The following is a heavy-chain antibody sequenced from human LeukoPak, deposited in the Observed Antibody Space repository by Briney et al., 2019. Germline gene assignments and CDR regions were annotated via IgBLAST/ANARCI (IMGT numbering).Heavy chain of an antibody. Sequence: GGSLRLSCAASGFTFSSYSMNWVRQAPGKGLEWVSYITSGSNIVYYADSVKGRFTISRDNAKNSLYLQMNSLRAEDTAVYYCAIRDYGDVWGKGTTVTVSS. D-gene: IGHD4-17*01. V-gene: IGHV3-48*04. CDR3: AIRDYGDV. CDR1: GFTFSSYS. CDR2: ITSGSNIV. J-gene: IGHJ6*03.